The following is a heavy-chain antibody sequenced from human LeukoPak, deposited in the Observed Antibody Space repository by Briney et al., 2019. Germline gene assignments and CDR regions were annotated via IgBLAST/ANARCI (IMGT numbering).Heavy chain of an antibody. D-gene: IGHD3-22*01. CDR2: IYYSGST. CDR3: ASYRYYYDTSGYEPTAFDI. J-gene: IGHJ3*02. CDR1: GGSISSSSYY. Sequence: SETLSLACTVSGGSISSSSYYWGWIRQPPGKGLEWIGSIYYSGSTYYNPSLKSRVTISVDTSKNQFSLKLSSVTAADTAVYYCASYRYYYDTSGYEPTAFDIWGQGTMVTVSS. V-gene: IGHV4-39*01.